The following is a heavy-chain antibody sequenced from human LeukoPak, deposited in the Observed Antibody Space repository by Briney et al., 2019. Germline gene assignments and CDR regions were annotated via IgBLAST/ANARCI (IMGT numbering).Heavy chain of an antibody. CDR2: IKQDESEK. D-gene: IGHD3-10*01. J-gene: IGHJ4*02. CDR3: AKAGRRDSIFDY. V-gene: IGHV3-7*04. Sequence: PGGSLRLSCAASGFTFSSYWMSWVRQAPGKGVEWVANIKQDESEKYYVDSVKGRFTISRDNAKNSLYLQMNTLRADDTAVYYCAKAGRRDSIFDYWGQGTLVTVSS. CDR1: GFTFSSYW.